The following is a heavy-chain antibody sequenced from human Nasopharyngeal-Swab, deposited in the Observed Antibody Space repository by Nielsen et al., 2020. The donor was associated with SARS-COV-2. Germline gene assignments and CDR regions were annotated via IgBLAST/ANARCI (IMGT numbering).Heavy chain of an antibody. Sequence: GESLKISCTTSGFTFGDYARSWIRQAPGKGLEWVGFIRSKTYGGAPEYAASVNGRFTISRDGAESITYLQMNSLETEDTGVYYCARSVGSYYGQGAFDMWGQGTMVTVSS. CDR3: ARSVGSYYGQGAFDM. V-gene: IGHV3-49*01. CDR2: IRSKTYGGAP. J-gene: IGHJ3*02. CDR1: GFTFGDYA. D-gene: IGHD1-26*01.